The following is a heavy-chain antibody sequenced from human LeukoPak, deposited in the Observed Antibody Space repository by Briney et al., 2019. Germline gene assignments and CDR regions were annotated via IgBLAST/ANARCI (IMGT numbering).Heavy chain of an antibody. D-gene: IGHD3-3*01. CDR2: INPSGYT. V-gene: IGHV1-46*01. Sequence: VSVKVSCKASGHTFSSNYIHWVRQAPGQGLEWMGIINPSGYTTYAQKFQGRVTMTRDTSTSTVYMELSSLRPEDTAVYYCARDILEWFYRGEGFDFWGQGTMVTVSS. CDR1: GHTFSSNY. J-gene: IGHJ3*01. CDR3: ARDILEWFYRGEGFDF.